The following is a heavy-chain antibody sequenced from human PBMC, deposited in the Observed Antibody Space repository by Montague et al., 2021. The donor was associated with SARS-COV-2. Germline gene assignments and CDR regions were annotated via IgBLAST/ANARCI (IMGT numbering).Heavy chain of an antibody. CDR1: GFTFSSYA. CDR3: AKDYYDSSGQYYYYYGMDV. J-gene: IGHJ6*02. CDR2: IIGSGGST. V-gene: IGHV3-23*01. D-gene: IGHD3-22*01. Sequence: SLRLSCAASGFTFSSYAMSWVRQAPGKGLEWVSAIIGSGGSTYYADSVKGRFTISRDNSKNTLYLQMNSLRAEDTAVYYCAKDYYDSSGQYYYYYGMDVWGQGTTVTVSS.